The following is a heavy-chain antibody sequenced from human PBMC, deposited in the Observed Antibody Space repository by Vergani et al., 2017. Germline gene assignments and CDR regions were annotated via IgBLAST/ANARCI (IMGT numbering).Heavy chain of an antibody. CDR1: GGSFSGYY. CDR2: IYYSGST. J-gene: IGHJ3*02. V-gene: IGHV4-34*01. CDR3: ARLYDYVWGSYRYDAFDI. Sequence: QVQLQQWGAGLLKPSETLSLTCAVYGGSFSGYYWSWIRQPPGKGLEWIGYIYYSGSTYYNPSLKSRVTISVDTSKNQFSLKLSSVTAADTAVYYCARLYDYVWGSYRYDAFDIWGQGTMVTVSS. D-gene: IGHD3-16*02.